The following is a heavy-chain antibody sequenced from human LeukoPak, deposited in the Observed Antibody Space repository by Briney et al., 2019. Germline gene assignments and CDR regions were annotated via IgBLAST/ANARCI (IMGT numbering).Heavy chain of an antibody. D-gene: IGHD3-22*01. CDR2: IYYSGST. J-gene: IGHJ5*02. V-gene: IGHV4-59*01. CDR1: DGSISSNF. Sequence: SETLSLICTVSDGSISSNFWSWIRQPPGKGLEWIGYIYYSGSTNYNPSLKSRVTISVDTSKNQFSLRLTSVTAADTAVYYCATTINYYDSSGHYYNWFDPWGQGTLVTVSS. CDR3: ATTINYYDSSGHYYNWFDP.